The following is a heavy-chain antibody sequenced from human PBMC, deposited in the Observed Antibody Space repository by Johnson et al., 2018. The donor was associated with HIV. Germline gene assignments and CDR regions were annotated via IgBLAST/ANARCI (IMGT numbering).Heavy chain of an antibody. Sequence: VQLVESGGGLVKPGGSLRLSCGASGFSVSNTYMNWVRQAPGKGLEWVSVIYSGGSTYYADSVRGRFTISRDNSKNALYLQMSSLRVEDTAMYYCARDGESQQLPLGDAFGVWGQGTMVTVSS. CDR3: ARDGESQQLPLGDAFGV. D-gene: IGHD6-13*01. CDR1: GFSVSNTY. CDR2: IYSGGST. J-gene: IGHJ3*01. V-gene: IGHV3-66*01.